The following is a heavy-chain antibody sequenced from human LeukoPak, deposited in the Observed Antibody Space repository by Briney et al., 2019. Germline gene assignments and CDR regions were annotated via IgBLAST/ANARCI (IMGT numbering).Heavy chain of an antibody. Sequence: VASVKVSCKASGYTFTSYDINWVRQATGQGLEWMGWMNPNSGNTGYAQKFQGRVTMTRNTSISAAYMELSSLRSEDTAVYYCARGRRPIVVVPDDIHKPLNYFDPWGQGTLVTVSS. D-gene: IGHD2-2*01. CDR1: GYTFTSYD. CDR3: ARGRRPIVVVPDDIHKPLNYFDP. CDR2: MNPNSGNT. V-gene: IGHV1-8*01. J-gene: IGHJ5*02.